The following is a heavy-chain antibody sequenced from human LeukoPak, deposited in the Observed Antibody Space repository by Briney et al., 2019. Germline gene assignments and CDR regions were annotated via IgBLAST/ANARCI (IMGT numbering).Heavy chain of an antibody. CDR2: INPNSGGT. J-gene: IGHJ4*02. Sequence: ASVKVSCKASGYAFTGYYMHWVRRAPGQGLEWMGWINPNSGGTNYAQKFQGRVTMTRDTSISTAYMELSRLRSDDTAVYYCARDLGGSYLLGYWGQGTLVTVSS. V-gene: IGHV1-2*02. D-gene: IGHD1-26*01. CDR3: ARDLGGSYLLGY. CDR1: GYAFTGYY.